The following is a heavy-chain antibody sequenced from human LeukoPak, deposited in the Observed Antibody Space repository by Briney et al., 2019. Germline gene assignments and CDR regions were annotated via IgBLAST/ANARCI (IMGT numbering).Heavy chain of an antibody. J-gene: IGHJ4*02. D-gene: IGHD6-19*01. V-gene: IGHV4-39*01. Sequence: PSETLSLTCTVSSGSISSSSYYWGWIRQPPGKGLEWIGSIYYRGSTYYNPSLKSRVTISVDTSKNQFSLKLSSVTAAGTAVYYCASGKQWLANFDYWGQGTLVTVSS. CDR1: SGSISSSSYY. CDR3: ASGKQWLANFDY. CDR2: IYYRGST.